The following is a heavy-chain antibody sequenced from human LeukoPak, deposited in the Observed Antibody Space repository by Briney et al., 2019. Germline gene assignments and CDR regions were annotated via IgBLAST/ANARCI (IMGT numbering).Heavy chain of an antibody. V-gene: IGHV3-15*01. CDR2: IKSKTDGGTT. CDR1: GFTFSNAW. J-gene: IGHJ6*03. D-gene: IGHD1-26*01. CDR3: TTTSFYPAYYYYYYMDV. Sequence: GGSLRLSCAASGFTFSNAWMSWVRQAPGKGLEWVGRIKSKTDGGTTDYAAPVKGRFTISRDDSKNTLYLQMNSLKTEDTAVYYCTTTSFYPAYYYYYYMDVWGKGTTVTVSS.